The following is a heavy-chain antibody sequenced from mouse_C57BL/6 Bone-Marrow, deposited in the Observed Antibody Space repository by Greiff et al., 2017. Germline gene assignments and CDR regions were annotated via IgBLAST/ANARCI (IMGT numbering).Heavy chain of an antibody. J-gene: IGHJ1*03. D-gene: IGHD1-1*01. V-gene: IGHV5-9*01. CDR2: IIGGVGNT. Sequence: EVQVVESGGGLVKPGGSLKLSCAASGFTFSSFTLSWVRQTPEKRLQWVPAIIGGVGNTYFPDSVKGRFTISRDNDKNILYLQMSSLRSEDTALYYWSRQVTTVLATKYFDVWGTGTTVTVSS. CDR3: SRQVTTVLATKYFDV. CDR1: GFTFSSFT.